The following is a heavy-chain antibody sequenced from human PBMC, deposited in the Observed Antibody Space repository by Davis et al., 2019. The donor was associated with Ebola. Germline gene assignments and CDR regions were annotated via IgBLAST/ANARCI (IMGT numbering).Heavy chain of an antibody. J-gene: IGHJ4*02. V-gene: IGHV1-2*06. Sequence: ASVKVSCKASGYTFTGYYMHWVRQAPGQGLEWMGRINPNSGGTNYAQKFQGRVTMTRDTSISTAYMELSRLRSEDTAVYYCARRLGVSMNTRHDYWGQGTLVTVSS. CDR2: INPNSGGT. D-gene: IGHD3-16*01. CDR3: ARRLGVSMNTRHDY. CDR1: GYTFTGYY.